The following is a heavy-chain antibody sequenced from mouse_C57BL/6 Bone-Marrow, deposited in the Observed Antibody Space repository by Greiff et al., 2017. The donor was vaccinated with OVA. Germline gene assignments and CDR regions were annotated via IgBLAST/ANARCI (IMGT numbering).Heavy chain of an antibody. CDR2: IHPNSGST. V-gene: IGHV1-64*01. J-gene: IGHJ1*03. Sequence: VQLQQPGAELVKPGASVKLSCKASGYTFTSYWMHWVKQRPGQGLEWIGMIHPNSGSTNYNEKFQNKATLTVDKYSSTAYMHLSSLTSEYAAVNYCARHSIWYFDVWGTGTTVTVSS. CDR1: GYTFTSYW. CDR3: ARHSIWYFDV. D-gene: IGHD2-10*02.